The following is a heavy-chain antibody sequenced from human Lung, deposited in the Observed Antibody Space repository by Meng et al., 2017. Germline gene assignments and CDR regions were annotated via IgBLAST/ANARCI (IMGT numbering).Heavy chain of an antibody. CDR1: GGSISSSNYY. V-gene: IGHV4-30-4*01. Sequence: QVQRQESGPGLVKPSQTLSLTGTVSGGSISSSNYYWSWIRQPPGKGLEWSGHIYNSGSTYYTPSLKSRITISVDTSKNQFSLKLSSVTAADTAVYYCARGQKGYFDLWGRGTLVTVSS. J-gene: IGHJ2*01. CDR3: ARGQKGYFDL. CDR2: IYNSGST.